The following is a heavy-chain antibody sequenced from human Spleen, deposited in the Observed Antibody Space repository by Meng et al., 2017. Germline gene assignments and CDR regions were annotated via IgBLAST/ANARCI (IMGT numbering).Heavy chain of an antibody. Sequence: GESLKISCAVSGFRFSNSAMSWVRQAPGTGREWVSGISIDGDREYYIESVKGGFNISRDNSRHTVYLQMNRLRPEDTAVYFCVRAPVLLCFGELGDRVWFDPWGQGTLVTVSS. CDR1: GFRFSNSA. J-gene: IGHJ5*02. V-gene: IGHV3-23*01. CDR3: VRAPVLLCFGELGDRVWFDP. D-gene: IGHD3-10*01. CDR2: ISIDGDRE.